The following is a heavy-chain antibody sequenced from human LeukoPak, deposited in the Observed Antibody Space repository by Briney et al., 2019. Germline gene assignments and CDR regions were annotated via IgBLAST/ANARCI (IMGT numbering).Heavy chain of an antibody. CDR2: ISTSSSYI. Sequence: GGSLRLSCAASGFTFSSYNMNWVRQAPGKGLEWVSSISTSSSYIYYADSVKGRFTISRDNAKNSLYLQMNSLRAEDTAVYYCARDRRDPVVGNDAFDIWGQGTMVTVSS. CDR1: GFTFSSYN. CDR3: ARDRRDPVVGNDAFDI. V-gene: IGHV3-21*01. D-gene: IGHD1-26*01. J-gene: IGHJ3*02.